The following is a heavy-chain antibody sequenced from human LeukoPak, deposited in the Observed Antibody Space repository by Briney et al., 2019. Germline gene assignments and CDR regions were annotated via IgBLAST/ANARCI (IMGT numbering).Heavy chain of an antibody. CDR1: GFTFSSYA. V-gene: IGHV3-23*01. CDR2: ISGSGGST. Sequence: GGSLRLSCAASGFTFSSYAMSWIRQAPGKGLEWVSAISGSGGSTYYADSVKGRFTISRDNSKNTLYLQMNSLRAEDTAVYYCAKWGTALGHCSGGSCYPLDYWGQGTLVTVSS. J-gene: IGHJ4*02. CDR3: AKWGTALGHCSGGSCYPLDY. D-gene: IGHD2-15*01.